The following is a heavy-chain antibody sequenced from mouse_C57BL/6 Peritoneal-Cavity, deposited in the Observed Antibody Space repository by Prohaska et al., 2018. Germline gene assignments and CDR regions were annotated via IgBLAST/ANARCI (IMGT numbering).Heavy chain of an antibody. V-gene: IGHV11-2*01. J-gene: IGHJ1*03. CDR1: GFTFSGFW. CDR3: MRYGNYWYFDV. CDR2: INSDGMAI. D-gene: IGHD2-1*01. Sequence: EVQLLETGGGLVQPGGSRGLSCEGSGFTFSGFWMSWVRQTPGKTLEWIGDINSDGMAINYAPSIKDRFTIFRDNDKSTLYLQMSNVRSEDTATYFCMRYGNYWYFDVWGTGTTFTVTA.